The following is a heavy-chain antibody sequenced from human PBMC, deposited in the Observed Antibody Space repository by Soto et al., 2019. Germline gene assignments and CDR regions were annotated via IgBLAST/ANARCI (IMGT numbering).Heavy chain of an antibody. CDR1: GGSISSYY. CDR2: IYYSGST. V-gene: IGHV4-59*01. D-gene: IGHD4-17*01. CDR3: ARDDTVTRGMDV. J-gene: IGHJ6*03. Sequence: SETLSLTCTVSGGSISSYYWSWIRQPPGKGLEWIGYIYYSGSTNYNPSLKSRVTISVDTSKNQFSLKLSSVTAADTAVYYCARDDTVTRGMDVWGKGTTVTVSS.